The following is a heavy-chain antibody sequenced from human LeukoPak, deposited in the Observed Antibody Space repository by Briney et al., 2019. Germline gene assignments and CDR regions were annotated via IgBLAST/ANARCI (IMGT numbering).Heavy chain of an antibody. CDR2: ISAYNGNT. D-gene: IGHD2-15*01. V-gene: IGHV1-18*01. Sequence: ASVKVSCKASGYTFSSYGISWVRQAPGQGLEWMGWISAYNGNTNYAQKLQGRVTMTTDTSTSTAYMELRSLRSDDTAVYYCARDGPKVAATPCDYWGQGTLVTVSS. CDR1: GYTFSSYG. CDR3: ARDGPKVAATPCDY. J-gene: IGHJ4*02.